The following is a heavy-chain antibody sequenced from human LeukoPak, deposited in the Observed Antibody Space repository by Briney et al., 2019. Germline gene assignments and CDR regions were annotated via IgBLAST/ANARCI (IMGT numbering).Heavy chain of an antibody. CDR2: INPNSGGT. V-gene: IGHV1-2*04. CDR1: GYTFTGYY. J-gene: IGHJ4*02. CDR3: AREGRIRSGDSGYDYLFDY. Sequence: ASVKVSCKASGYTFTGYYMHWVRQAPGQGLEWMGWINPNSGGTNYAQKFQGWVTMTRDTSISTAYMELSRLRSDDTAVYYCAREGRIRSGDSGYDYLFDYWGQGTLVTVSS. D-gene: IGHD5-12*01.